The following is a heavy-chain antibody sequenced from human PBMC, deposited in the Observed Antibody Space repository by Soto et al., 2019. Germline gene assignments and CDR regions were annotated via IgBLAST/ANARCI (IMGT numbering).Heavy chain of an antibody. CDR2: IYYSGST. V-gene: IGHV4-39*01. J-gene: IGHJ4*02. Sequence: SETLSLTCTVSGGSISSSSYYWGWIRQPPGKGLEWIGSIYYSGSTYYSPSLKSRVTISVDTSKNQFSLKLSSVTAADTAVYYCASHYYDSSGYYYVPGVYWGQGTLVTVSS. CDR1: GGSISSSSYY. D-gene: IGHD3-22*01. CDR3: ASHYYDSSGYYYVPGVY.